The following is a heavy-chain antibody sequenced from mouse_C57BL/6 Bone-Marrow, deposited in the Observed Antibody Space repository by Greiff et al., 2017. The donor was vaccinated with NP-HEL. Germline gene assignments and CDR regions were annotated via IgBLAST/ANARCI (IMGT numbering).Heavy chain of an antibody. CDR2: IDPSDSYT. V-gene: IGHV1-69*01. J-gene: IGHJ2*01. D-gene: IGHD2-5*01. Sequence: QVQLKQPGAELVMPGASVKLSCKASGYTFTSYWMHWVKQRPGQGLEWIGEIDPSDSYTNYNQKFKGKSTLTVDKSSSTAYMQLSSLTSEDSAVYYCAKAYYSNSWCFDYWGQGTTLTVSS. CDR1: GYTFTSYW. CDR3: AKAYYSNSWCFDY.